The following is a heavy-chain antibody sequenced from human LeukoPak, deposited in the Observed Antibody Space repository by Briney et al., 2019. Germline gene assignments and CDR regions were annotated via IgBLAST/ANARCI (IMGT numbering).Heavy chain of an antibody. CDR1: GYTFTSYA. J-gene: IGHJ5*02. CDR3: ARGFFRLAAAEGNWFDP. Sequence: ASVKVSCKASGYTFTSYAMNWVRQAPGQGLEWMGWINTNTGNPTYAQGFTGRFVFSLDTSVSTAYLQISSLKAEDTAVYYCARGFFRLAAAEGNWFDPWGQGTLVTVSS. CDR2: INTNTGNP. V-gene: IGHV7-4-1*02. D-gene: IGHD6-13*01.